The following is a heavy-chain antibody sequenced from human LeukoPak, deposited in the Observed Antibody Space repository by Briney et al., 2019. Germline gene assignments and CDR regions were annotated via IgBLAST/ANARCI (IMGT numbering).Heavy chain of an antibody. V-gene: IGHV1-69*13. CDR3: ARDSSGWYYWFDP. CDR2: IIPIFGTA. Sequence: SVKVSCKASGYTFTSYAISWVRQAPGQGLEWMGGIIPIFGTANYAQKFQGRVTITADESTSTAYMELSSLRSEDTAVYYCARDSSGWYYWFDPWGQGTLVTVSS. J-gene: IGHJ5*02. CDR1: GYTFTSYA. D-gene: IGHD6-19*01.